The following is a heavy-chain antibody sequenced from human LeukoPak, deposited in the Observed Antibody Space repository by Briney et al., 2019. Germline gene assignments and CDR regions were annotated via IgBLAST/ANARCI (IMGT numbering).Heavy chain of an antibody. V-gene: IGHV4-34*01. CDR1: GGSFSGYY. J-gene: IGHJ5*02. Sequence: PSETLSLTRAVYGGSFSGYYWSWIRQPPGKGLEWIGEINHSGSTNYNPSLKSRVTISVDTSKNQSSLKLSSVTAADTAVYYCARGLRAVRDFWSGYLYSWFDPWGQGALVTVSS. CDR2: INHSGST. CDR3: ARGLRAVRDFWSGYLYSWFDP. D-gene: IGHD3-3*01.